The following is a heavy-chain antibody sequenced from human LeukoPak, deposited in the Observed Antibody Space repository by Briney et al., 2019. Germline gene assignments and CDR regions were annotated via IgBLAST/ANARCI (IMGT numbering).Heavy chain of an antibody. CDR1: GFTFSDYY. Sequence: GGSLRLSCAASGFTFSDYYMSWIRQAPGKGLEWVSYISSSGSTIYYADSVKGRFTISRDNAKNSLYLQMNSLRAEDTAVYYCARSRNYDSSGYYYGYWGQGTLVTVSS. J-gene: IGHJ4*02. CDR2: ISSSGSTI. CDR3: ARSRNYDSSGYYYGY. V-gene: IGHV3-11*01. D-gene: IGHD3-22*01.